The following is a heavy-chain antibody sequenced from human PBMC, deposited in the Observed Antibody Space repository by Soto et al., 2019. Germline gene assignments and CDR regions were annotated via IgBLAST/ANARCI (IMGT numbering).Heavy chain of an antibody. CDR1: GYTFTSYG. CDR2: ISAYNGNT. J-gene: IGHJ4*02. D-gene: IGHD2-2*01. CDR3: ARDIMVGYCSSTSCYPFDY. V-gene: IGHV1-18*01. Sequence: ASVKVSCKASGYTFTSYGISWVRQAPGQGLEWMGWISAYNGNTNYAQKLQGRVTMTTDTSTSTAYMELRSLRSDDTAVYYCARDIMVGYCSSTSCYPFDYWGQGTLVTVSS.